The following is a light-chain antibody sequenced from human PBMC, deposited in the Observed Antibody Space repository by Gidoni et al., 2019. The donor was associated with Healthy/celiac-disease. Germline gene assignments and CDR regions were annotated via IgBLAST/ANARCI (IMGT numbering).Light chain of an antibody. CDR1: KLEDKY. Sequence: SYELTQAPSVSVSQGQTATITCSGDKLEDKYVCWYQVKPGQSPVLVIYQDTKRPSGIPERFSASNSGNTATLTVSGTQAMDEADYFCQAWDSSTAVFGTGTKVTVL. J-gene: IGLJ1*01. CDR2: QDT. CDR3: QAWDSSTAV. V-gene: IGLV3-1*01.